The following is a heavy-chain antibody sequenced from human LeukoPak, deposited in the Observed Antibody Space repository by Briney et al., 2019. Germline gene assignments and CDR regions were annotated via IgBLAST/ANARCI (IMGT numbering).Heavy chain of an antibody. D-gene: IGHD2-2*01. CDR3: ARGLSGQYQLLLRQDNWFDP. CDR2: IGHSGST. Sequence: SGTLSLTCAVYGGSFSGFYWSFIRQSPGKGLEWIGEIGHSGSTNYNPSLNSRVTMSVDTSKNQFSLKLSSVTAADTAVYYCARGLSGQYQLLLRQDNWFDPWGQGTLVTVSS. CDR1: GGSFSGFY. V-gene: IGHV4-34*01. J-gene: IGHJ5*02.